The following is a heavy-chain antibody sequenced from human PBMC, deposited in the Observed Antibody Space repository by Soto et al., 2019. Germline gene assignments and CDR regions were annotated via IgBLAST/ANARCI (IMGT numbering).Heavy chain of an antibody. J-gene: IGHJ3*02. CDR2: IYPGDSDT. CDR1: GYSFTSYW. Sequence: PGESLKISCKGSGYSFTSYWIGWVRQMPGEGLEWMGIIYPGDSDTRYSPSFQGQVTISADKSISTAYLQWSSLKASDTAMYYCARLTYYYDSSGYGLDAFDIWGQGTMVTVSS. D-gene: IGHD3-22*01. V-gene: IGHV5-51*01. CDR3: ARLTYYYDSSGYGLDAFDI.